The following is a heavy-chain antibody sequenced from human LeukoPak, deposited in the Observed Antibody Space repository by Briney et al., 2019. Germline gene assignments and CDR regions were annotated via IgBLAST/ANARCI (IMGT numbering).Heavy chain of an antibody. Sequence: GGSLRLSCAASGFTFTNYEINWVRQAPGKGLEWISYISTRGTTIHYADSAKGRFTISRDNAQNSVYLQMNSLRAEDTAIYYCARDPNGGNSGGTDFWGQGTLVTVSS. V-gene: IGHV3-48*03. D-gene: IGHD4-23*01. CDR1: GFTFTNYE. CDR3: ARDPNGGNSGGTDF. CDR2: ISTRGTTI. J-gene: IGHJ4*02.